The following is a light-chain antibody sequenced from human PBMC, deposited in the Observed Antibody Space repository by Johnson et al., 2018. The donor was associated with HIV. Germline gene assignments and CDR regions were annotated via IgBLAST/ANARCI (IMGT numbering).Light chain of an antibody. Sequence: QSVLTQSPSVSAAPGQKVTISCSGSSSNIGNNYVSWYQQLPGTAPKLLIYENNKRPSGIPDRFSGSKFGTSATLGITGLQTGDEADYYCGTWDSSLSNYYVFGTGTKVTVL. CDR1: SSNIGNNY. V-gene: IGLV1-51*02. J-gene: IGLJ1*01. CDR3: GTWDSSLSNYYV. CDR2: ENN.